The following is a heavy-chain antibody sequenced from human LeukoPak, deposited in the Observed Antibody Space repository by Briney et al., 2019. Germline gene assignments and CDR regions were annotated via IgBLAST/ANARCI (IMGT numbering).Heavy chain of an antibody. CDR1: GFSFSNYD. Sequence: PGGSLRLSCAASGFSFSNYDMHWVRQAPGKGLEWVAFIRYDGSNKYYGDSVKGRFTISRDDSKNTLYLQMNSLRAEDTAVYYCAKYDIWGQGTLVTVSS. J-gene: IGHJ3*02. CDR3: AKYDI. V-gene: IGHV3-30*02. CDR2: IRYDGSNK.